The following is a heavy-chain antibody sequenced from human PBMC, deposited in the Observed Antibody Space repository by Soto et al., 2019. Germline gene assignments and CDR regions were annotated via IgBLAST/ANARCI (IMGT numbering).Heavy chain of an antibody. CDR3: AKDPEVVVTAPDY. Sequence: GGSLRLSCAASGFSFRSYAMHWVRQAPGKGLEWVAVIWYDGVNKYYADSVRGRFTISRDNSNNTLYVQMNSLRAEDTAVYYCAKDPEVVVTAPDYWGQGTLVTVSS. D-gene: IGHD2-21*02. V-gene: IGHV3-33*06. CDR2: IWYDGVNK. J-gene: IGHJ4*02. CDR1: GFSFRSYA.